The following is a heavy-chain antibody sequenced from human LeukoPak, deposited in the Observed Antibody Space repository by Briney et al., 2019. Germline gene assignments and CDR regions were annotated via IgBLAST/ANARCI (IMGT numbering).Heavy chain of an antibody. CDR2: ISSSSSYI. D-gene: IGHD2-8*01. Sequence: GRCLRLSCAASGFTFSSYSMNWVRQAPGKGLEWVSSISSSSSYIYYADSVKGRFTISRDNAKNSLYLQMNSLRAEDTAVYYCARDARGVSDYWYFDLWGCGTLVTVSS. J-gene: IGHJ2*01. CDR3: ARDARGVSDYWYFDL. CDR1: GFTFSSYS. V-gene: IGHV3-21*01.